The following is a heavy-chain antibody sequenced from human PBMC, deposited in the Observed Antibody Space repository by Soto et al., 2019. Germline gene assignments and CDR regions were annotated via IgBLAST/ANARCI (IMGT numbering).Heavy chain of an antibody. D-gene: IGHD1-20*01. J-gene: IGHJ4*02. CDR3: AKTRGITGTLYYFDY. Sequence: SETLSLTCTFSGGSISGYYWSWIRQPPGKGLEWIGYIYYSGSTNYNPSLKSRVTISVDTSKNQFSLKLSSVTAADTAVYYCAKTRGITGTLYYFDYWGQGTLVTVSS. CDR1: GGSISGYY. V-gene: IGHV4-59*12. CDR2: IYYSGST.